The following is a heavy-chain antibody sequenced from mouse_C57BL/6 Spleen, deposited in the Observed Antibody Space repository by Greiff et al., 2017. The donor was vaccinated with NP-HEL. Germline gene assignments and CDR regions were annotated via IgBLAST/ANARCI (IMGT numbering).Heavy chain of an antibody. D-gene: IGHD2-2*01. Sequence: EVQVVESGGGLVKPGGSLKLSCAASGFTFSSYAMSWVRQTPEKRLEWVATISDGGSYTYYPDNVKGRFTISRDNAKNNLYLQMTSLRSEDTAMYYCARNYGYPFAYWGQGTLVTVSA. V-gene: IGHV5-4*01. J-gene: IGHJ3*01. CDR3: ARNYGYPFAY. CDR2: ISDGGSYT. CDR1: GFTFSSYA.